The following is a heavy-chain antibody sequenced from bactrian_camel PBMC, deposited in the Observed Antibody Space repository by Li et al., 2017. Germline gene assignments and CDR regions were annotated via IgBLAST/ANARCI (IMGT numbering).Heavy chain of an antibody. D-gene: IGHD1*01. J-gene: IGHJ6*01. CDR2: MYTGYGGGSI. Sequence: SKYCMAWFRQVPGREREGVAAMYTGYGGGSIWYADSVNGRFTIYQDSTQNILYLQMNDLKPEDTAMYYCATDGARWGPTIACNQGSAKDFAYWGQGTQVTVS. V-gene: IGHV3S28*01. CDR1: SKYC. CDR3: ATDGARWGPTIACNQGSAKDFAY.